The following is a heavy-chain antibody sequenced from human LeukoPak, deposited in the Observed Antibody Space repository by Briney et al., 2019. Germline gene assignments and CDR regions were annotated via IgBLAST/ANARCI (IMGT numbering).Heavy chain of an antibody. J-gene: IGHJ4*02. CDR2: ISSSGSYI. V-gene: IGHV3-21*01. CDR1: GFTFSSYS. D-gene: IGHD3-22*01. Sequence: GGSLRLSCAASGFTFSSYSMNWVRQAPGKGLEWVSSISSSGSYIYYADSVKGRFTISRDNAKNSLYLQMSSLRAEDTAVYYCARGGYYDSSSDYWGQGTLVTVSS. CDR3: ARGGYYDSSSDY.